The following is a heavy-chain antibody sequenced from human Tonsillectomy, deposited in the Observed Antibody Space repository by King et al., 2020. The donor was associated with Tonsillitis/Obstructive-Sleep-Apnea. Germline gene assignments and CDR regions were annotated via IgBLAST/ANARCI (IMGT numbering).Heavy chain of an antibody. CDR1: GGSFSGYY. CDR3: ARGGIVVVIANYYYMDV. V-gene: IGHV4-34*01. CDR2: INHSGST. J-gene: IGHJ6*03. D-gene: IGHD2-21*01. Sequence: VQLPQWGAGLLKPSETLSLTCAVYGGSFSGYYWSWIRQPPGKGLEWIGEINHSGSTNYNPSLKSRVTISVDTSKNQFSLKLSSVTAADTAVYYCARGGIVVVIANYYYMDVWGKGTTVTVSS.